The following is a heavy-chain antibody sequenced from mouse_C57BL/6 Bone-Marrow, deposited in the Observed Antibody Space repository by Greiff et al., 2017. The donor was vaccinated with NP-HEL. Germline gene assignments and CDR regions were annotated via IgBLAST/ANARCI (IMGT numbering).Heavy chain of an antibody. D-gene: IGHD2-2*01. CDR2: INPNNGGT. V-gene: IGHV1-26*01. CDR1: GYTFTDYY. CDR3: AGYGYLFAY. Sequence: VQLQQSGPELVKPGASVKISCKASGYTFTDYYMNWVKQSHGKSLEWIGDINPNNGGTSYNQKFKGKATLTVDKSSSTAYMELRSLTSEDSAVYYCAGYGYLFAYWGQGTLVTVSA. J-gene: IGHJ3*01.